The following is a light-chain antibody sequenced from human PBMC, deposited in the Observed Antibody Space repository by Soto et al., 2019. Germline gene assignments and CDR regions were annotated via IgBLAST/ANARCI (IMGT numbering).Light chain of an antibody. J-gene: IGKJ1*01. V-gene: IGKV1-39*01. Sequence: DIQMTQSPSSLSASVGDRVTITCRASQSISTYLNWYQQKPGKAPKLLIYAASTLQGGVPSRFSGSGSGTDFTLTISSLQPEEFATYYCQQSYSTPRTFGQGTRVEFK. CDR3: QQSYSTPRT. CDR2: AAS. CDR1: QSISTY.